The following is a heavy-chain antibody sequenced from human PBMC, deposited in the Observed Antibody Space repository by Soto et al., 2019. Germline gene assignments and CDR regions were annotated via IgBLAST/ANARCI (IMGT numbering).Heavy chain of an antibody. V-gene: IGHV1-18*01. CDR2: ISAYNGNT. CDR3: AREGPEGYDFWSGYGKQYYFDY. D-gene: IGHD3-3*01. CDR1: GYTFTSYG. J-gene: IGHJ4*02. Sequence: ASVKVSCKASGYTFTSYGISWVRQAPGQGLEWMGWISAYNGNTNYAQKLQGRVTMTTDTSTSTAYMELRSLRSDDTAVYYCAREGPEGYDFWSGYGKQYYFDYWGQGTLVTVS.